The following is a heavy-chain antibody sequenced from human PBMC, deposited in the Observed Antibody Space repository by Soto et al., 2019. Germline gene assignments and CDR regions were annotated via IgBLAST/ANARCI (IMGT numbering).Heavy chain of an antibody. J-gene: IGHJ6*02. V-gene: IGHV1-69*13. CDR1: GGTFSSYA. D-gene: IGHD2-8*01. CDR2: IIPIFGTA. Sequence: ASVKVSCKASGGTFSSYAISWARQAPGQGLEWMGGIIPIFGTANYAQKFQGRVTITADESTRTAYMELSSLRSEDTAVYYCARSYCTNGVCYTKLSYYSGMDVWGQGTTVTVS. CDR3: ARSYCTNGVCYTKLSYYSGMDV.